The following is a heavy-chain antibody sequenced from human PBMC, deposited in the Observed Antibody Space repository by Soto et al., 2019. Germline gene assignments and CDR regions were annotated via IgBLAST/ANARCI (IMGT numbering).Heavy chain of an antibody. Sequence: PSETLSLTCAVSGDSITSSNWWSWVRQPPGKGLEWNGEIYHSGSTNYNPSLKSRVTISVDTSKNQFSLKLSSVTAADTAVYYCARDATMVRGALDVWGQGTTVTVSS. V-gene: IGHV4-4*02. CDR1: GDSITSSNW. CDR3: ARDATMVRGALDV. J-gene: IGHJ6*02. D-gene: IGHD3-10*01. CDR2: IYHSGST.